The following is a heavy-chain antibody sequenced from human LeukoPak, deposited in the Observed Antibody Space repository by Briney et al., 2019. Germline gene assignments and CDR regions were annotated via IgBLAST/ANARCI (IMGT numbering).Heavy chain of an antibody. J-gene: IGHJ6*03. CDR3: ARDRGSGSYYYYMDV. CDR2: INPDGSNT. Sequence: PGGSLRLSCAASGFTFSNYWMHWVRQDPGKGLVWVSYINPDGSNTNYADSVKGRFTISRDNAKNSLYLQMNSLRAEDTALYYCARDRGSGSYYYYMDVWGKGTTVTVSS. CDR1: GFTFSNYW. D-gene: IGHD3-10*01. V-gene: IGHV3-74*01.